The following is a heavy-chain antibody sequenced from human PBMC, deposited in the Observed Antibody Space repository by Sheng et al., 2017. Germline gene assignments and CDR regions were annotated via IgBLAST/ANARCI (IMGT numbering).Heavy chain of an antibody. Sequence: QVRLVQSGSEMKEPGTSVTVSCTASGYSFSNHALSWLRKAPGQGPEWMGGIIPIFRSTNYAQKFQGRVTISADESTSTAYMEMRSLRSEDTAIYYCARALGGTPWDAFDMWGQGTKVTVSS. CDR1: GYSFSNHA. V-gene: IGHV1-69*13. CDR2: IIPIFRST. D-gene: IGHD1-26*01. CDR3: ARALGGTPWDAFDM. J-gene: IGHJ3*02.